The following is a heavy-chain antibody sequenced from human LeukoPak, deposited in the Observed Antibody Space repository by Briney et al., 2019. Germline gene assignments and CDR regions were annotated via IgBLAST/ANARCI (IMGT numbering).Heavy chain of an antibody. V-gene: IGHV3-48*03. J-gene: IGHJ4*02. D-gene: IGHD6-13*01. CDR1: GFTFSSYE. CDR2: ISSSGSTI. Sequence: PGGSLRLSCAASGFTFSSYETNWVRQAPGKGLEWVSYISSSGSTIYYADSVKGRSTISRDNAKNSLYLQMNSLRAEDTAVYYCARGYSSSWYGAPNYFDYWGQGTLVTVSS. CDR3: ARGYSSSWYGAPNYFDY.